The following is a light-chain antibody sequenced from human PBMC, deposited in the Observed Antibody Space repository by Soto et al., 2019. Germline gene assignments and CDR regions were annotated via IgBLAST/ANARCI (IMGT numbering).Light chain of an antibody. CDR2: GTS. J-gene: IGKJ4*01. CDR3: HQYSRSPPS. CDR1: QSVTSTY. Sequence: EIVLTQSPGTLSLSPGQRATLSCRASQSVTSTYLAWYQQKPGQAPKLLIYGTSSRATGIPDRFSGSGSGTDSTLVISRVEPEDFAVYYCHQYSRSPPSFGGGTRVEL. V-gene: IGKV3-20*01.